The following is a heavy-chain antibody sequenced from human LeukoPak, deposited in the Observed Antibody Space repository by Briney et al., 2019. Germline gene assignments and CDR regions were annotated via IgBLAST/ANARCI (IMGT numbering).Heavy chain of an antibody. V-gene: IGHV1-18*01. Sequence: ASVKVSCKASGYTFTSYGISWVRQAPGQGLEWMGWISAYNGNTNYAQKLQGRVTMTTDTSTSTAYMELRSLRSDDTAVYYCARRLYTPGSYYYYGMDVWGQGATVTVSS. D-gene: IGHD4-11*01. CDR1: GYTFTSYG. CDR2: ISAYNGNT. J-gene: IGHJ6*02. CDR3: ARRLYTPGSYYYYGMDV.